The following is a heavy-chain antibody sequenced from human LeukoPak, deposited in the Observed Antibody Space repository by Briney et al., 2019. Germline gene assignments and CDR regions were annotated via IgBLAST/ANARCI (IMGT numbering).Heavy chain of an antibody. J-gene: IGHJ5*02. V-gene: IGHV1-46*01. CDR1: GYTFTSYY. D-gene: IGHD2-2*02. Sequence: GASVKVSCKASGYTFTSYYMHWVRQAPGQGLEWMGIINPSGGSTSYAQKFQGRVTMTRDMSTSTVYMELSSLRSEDTAVYYCARERQEDIVVVPSAIRNWFDAWGQGTLVTVSS. CDR3: ARERQEDIVVVPSAIRNWFDA. CDR2: INPSGGST.